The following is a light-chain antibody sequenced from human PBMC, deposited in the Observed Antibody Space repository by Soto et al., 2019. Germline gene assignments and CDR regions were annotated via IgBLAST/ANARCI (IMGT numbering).Light chain of an antibody. CDR1: QSICSSY. CDR3: QQYSSSPIT. J-gene: IGKJ5*01. Sequence: ENGLTQSPGTLSLSTGERATLSCRASQSICSSYLAWYQQKPGQAPRLLIYGASSRATGIPDRFSGGGSGTDFSLTISRLDPEDFAVYYCQQYSSSPITFGQGTRLENK. V-gene: IGKV3-20*01. CDR2: GAS.